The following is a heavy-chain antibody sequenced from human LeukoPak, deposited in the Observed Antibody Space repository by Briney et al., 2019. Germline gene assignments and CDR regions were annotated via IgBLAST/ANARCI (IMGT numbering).Heavy chain of an antibody. D-gene: IGHD1-1*01. J-gene: IGHJ4*02. CDR3: ARDPVPATARHFDY. V-gene: IGHV3-30-3*01. CDR2: TSSDGNIK. Sequence: PGRSLRLSCAASGFTFSSYAMHWVRQAPGKGLEWMAVTSSDGNIKYYADSVKGRFTISRDNSKNTLYLQMNSLRGEDTGVYYCARDPVPATARHFDYWGQGTLVTVSS. CDR1: GFTFSSYA.